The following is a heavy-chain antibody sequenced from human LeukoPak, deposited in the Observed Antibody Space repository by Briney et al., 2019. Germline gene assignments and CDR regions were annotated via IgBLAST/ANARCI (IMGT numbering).Heavy chain of an antibody. CDR2: IGGSGVST. CDR1: GFTFSTNA. V-gene: IGHV3-23*01. Sequence: GGSLRLSCAASGFTFSTNAMSWVRQAPGKGLEWVSSIGGSGVSTVYADSVKGRFTISRDNAKSTLYLQMNSLRAEDTAVYFCARDYCDSNRCYGVVDPWGQGTPVTVSS. J-gene: IGHJ5*02. D-gene: IGHD2-2*01. CDR3: ARDYCDSNRCYGVVDP.